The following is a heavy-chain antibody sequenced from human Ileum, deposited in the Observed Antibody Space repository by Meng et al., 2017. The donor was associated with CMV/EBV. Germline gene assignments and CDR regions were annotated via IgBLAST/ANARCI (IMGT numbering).Heavy chain of an antibody. Sequence: QVQVCQLGAGGRNPGASLKVSCKTSGYTFTVYTIHWARQAPGQGLEWIGRIRTDNGDTYYAQKFHGRVTMARDTSISTAYMELSGLKSDDTAIYYCARDNWGSDYWGQGTLVTVSS. D-gene: IGHD7-27*01. CDR3: ARDNWGSDY. CDR1: GYTFTVYT. J-gene: IGHJ4*02. V-gene: IGHV1-2*06. CDR2: IRTDNGDT.